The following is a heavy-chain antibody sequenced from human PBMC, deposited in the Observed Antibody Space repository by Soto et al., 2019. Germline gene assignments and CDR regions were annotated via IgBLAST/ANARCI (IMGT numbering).Heavy chain of an antibody. CDR2: ISGSGGST. J-gene: IGHJ6*02. D-gene: IGHD6-6*01. V-gene: IGHV3-23*01. CDR3: ATAARPNYYDGMDV. CDR1: GFTFSSYA. Sequence: EVQLLESGGGLVQPGGSLRLSCAASGFTFSSYAMSWVRQAPGKGLEWVSAISGSGGSTYYADSVKGRFTISRDNSKNTPYLQMNSLGAEDTAVYYCATAARPNYYDGMDVWGQGTTVTVSS.